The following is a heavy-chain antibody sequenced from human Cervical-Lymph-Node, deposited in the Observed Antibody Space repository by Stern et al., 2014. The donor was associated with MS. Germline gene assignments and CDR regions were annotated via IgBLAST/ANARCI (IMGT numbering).Heavy chain of an antibody. V-gene: IGHV3-23*04. J-gene: IGHJ4*02. D-gene: IGHD6-19*01. CDR2: IVGSGGST. CDR3: AKDSSDWYPGNFDY. CDR1: GFTFSSYA. Sequence: EEQLVGSGGGLVQPGGSLRLSCAASGFTFSSYAMNWVRQAPGKGLEWVSRIVGSGGSTYYTDSVKGRFTVSRDNSKNTVYLQLNSLRAEDTAVYYCAKDSSDWYPGNFDYWGQGTLVTVSS.